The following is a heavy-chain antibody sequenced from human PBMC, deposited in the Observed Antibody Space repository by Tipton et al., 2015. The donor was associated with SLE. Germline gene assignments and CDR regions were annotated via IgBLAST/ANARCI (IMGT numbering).Heavy chain of an antibody. Sequence: TLSLTCAVYGGSFSGYYWTWIRQPPGKGLEWIGEINHSGSTYYNPSLKSRVTISVDRSKNQFSLKLNSVTAADTAVYYCARVVSITMIVHRAFDIWGQGTMVTVSS. D-gene: IGHD3-22*01. CDR2: INHSGST. CDR3: ARVVSITMIVHRAFDI. V-gene: IGHV4-34*01. CDR1: GGSFSGYY. J-gene: IGHJ3*02.